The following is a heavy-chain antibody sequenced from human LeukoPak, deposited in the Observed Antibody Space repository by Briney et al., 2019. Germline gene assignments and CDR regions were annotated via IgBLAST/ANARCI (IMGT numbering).Heavy chain of an antibody. CDR2: IYYTGST. J-gene: IGHJ3*02. CDR3: ARDYAMTHAFDI. Sequence: QVQLQESVPGLVKPWETLSLTCTASGGSISAYSWSWIRRPRRKGMRWVGYIYYTGSTNYNPSLKSRVTISVDTSKNQFSLKLSSVTAADTALYYCARDYAMTHAFDIWGQGTLVTVSS. D-gene: IGHD2-8*01. CDR1: GGSISAYS. V-gene: IGHV4-59*01.